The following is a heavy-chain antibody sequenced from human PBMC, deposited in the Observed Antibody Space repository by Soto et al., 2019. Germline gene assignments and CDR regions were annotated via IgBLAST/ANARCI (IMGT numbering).Heavy chain of an antibody. CDR3: ARGTVTSGRWFGP. D-gene: IGHD4-17*01. CDR2: ISSLSGNT. Sequence: QVHLVQSETEVKEPGASVTVSCKTSHATFTGYTINWVRQAPGQGLEWLGWISSLSGNTYYARDFQGILTMTTNASATTAYMELRNLRSDDTDVYFCARGTVTSGRWFGPWGQGTLVTVSS. V-gene: IGHV1-18*04. CDR1: HATFTGYT. J-gene: IGHJ5*02.